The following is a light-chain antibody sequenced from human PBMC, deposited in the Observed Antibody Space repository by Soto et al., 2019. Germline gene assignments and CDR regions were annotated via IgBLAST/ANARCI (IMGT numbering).Light chain of an antibody. CDR3: TSYTSSVTLV. CDR1: SSDVGAYNY. Sequence: QSALTQPASVSGSPGQSITISCTGTSSDVGAYNYVSWYQQHPGKVPKLIIYDVINRPSGVSSRFSGSKSVNTASLTISGLQAEDEADYYCTSYTSSVTLVFGRGTKLTVL. J-gene: IGLJ3*02. CDR2: DVI. V-gene: IGLV2-14*01.